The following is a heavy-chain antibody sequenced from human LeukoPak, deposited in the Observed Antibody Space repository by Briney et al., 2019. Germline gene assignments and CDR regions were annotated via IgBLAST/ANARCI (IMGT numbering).Heavy chain of an antibody. V-gene: IGHV5-51*01. J-gene: IGHJ4*02. CDR1: GYSFTAHW. Sequence: GESLKISCKGSGYSFTAHWIGWVRQMPGKGLEWMGIIYPGDSDTRYSPSFQGQVTISVDKSINTTYLQWSSLKASDTAMYYRARGGIVATISAFDYWGQGTLVTVSS. D-gene: IGHD5-12*01. CDR2: IYPGDSDT. CDR3: ARGGIVATISAFDY.